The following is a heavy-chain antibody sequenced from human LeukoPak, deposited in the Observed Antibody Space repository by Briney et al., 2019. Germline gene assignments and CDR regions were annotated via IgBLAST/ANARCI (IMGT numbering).Heavy chain of an antibody. D-gene: IGHD1-26*01. CDR3: AKVHHSGSYLGY. CDR2: ISYDGSNK. V-gene: IGHV3-30*18. CDR1: GFTFGSYG. Sequence: PGRSLRLSCAASGFTFGSYGMHWVRQAPGKGLEWVAVISYDGSNKYYADSVKGRFTISRDNSKNTLYLQMNSLRAEDTAVYYCAKVHHSGSYLGYWGQGTLVTVSS. J-gene: IGHJ4*02.